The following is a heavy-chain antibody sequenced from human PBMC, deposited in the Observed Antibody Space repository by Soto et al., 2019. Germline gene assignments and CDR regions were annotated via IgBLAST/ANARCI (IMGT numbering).Heavy chain of an antibody. CDR1: GGTFSSYS. Sequence: ASVKVSCKASGGTFSSYSISWVRQAPGQGLEWXGXXXHXFXXXNXXXXVQGRVTITADESTSTAYMELSSMRSGDTDVYYCARGRDLEPLDYWGQGTLVTVSS. J-gene: IGHJ4*02. V-gene: IGHV1-69*13. D-gene: IGHD1-1*01. CDR3: ARGRDLEPLDY. CDR2: XXHXFXXX.